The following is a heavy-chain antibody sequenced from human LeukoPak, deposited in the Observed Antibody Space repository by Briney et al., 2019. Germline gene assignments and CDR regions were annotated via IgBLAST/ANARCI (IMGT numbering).Heavy chain of an antibody. D-gene: IGHD4-17*01. V-gene: IGHV1-2*02. CDR2: INPNSGGT. J-gene: IGHJ6*03. CDR3: ARGYDYGDYALNYYMDV. Sequence: ASVKVSCKASGYTFTGYYMHWVRQAPGQGLEWMGWINPNSGGTNYAQKFQGRVTMTRDTSISTAYMELSRLRSDDTAVYYCARGYDYGDYALNYYMDVWGKGTTVTVSS. CDR1: GYTFTGYY.